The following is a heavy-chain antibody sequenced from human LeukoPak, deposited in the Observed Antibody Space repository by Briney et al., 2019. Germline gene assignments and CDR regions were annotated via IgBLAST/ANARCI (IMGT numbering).Heavy chain of an antibody. J-gene: IGHJ4*02. Sequence: GESLKISCKGSGFSFTSYWIGWVRQMPGKGLEWMGIMYPGDSDTRYNPSFQGQVTISADKSISTAYLQWRSLKASDSAMYYCARQESEMTTPANRYFDHWGQGTLVTVSS. CDR3: ARQESEMTTPANRYFDH. CDR2: MYPGDSDT. CDR1: GFSFTSYW. V-gene: IGHV5-51*01. D-gene: IGHD5-24*01.